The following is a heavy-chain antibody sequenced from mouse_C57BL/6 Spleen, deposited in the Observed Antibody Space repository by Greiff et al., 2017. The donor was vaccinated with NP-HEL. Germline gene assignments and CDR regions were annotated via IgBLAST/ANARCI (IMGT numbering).Heavy chain of an antibody. CDR2: IDPEDGDT. CDR1: GFNIKDYY. J-gene: IGHJ2*01. D-gene: IGHD1-1*01. CDR3: TSPYYYGSSYYFDY. V-gene: IGHV14-1*01. Sequence: DVQLQESGAELVRPGASVKLSCTASGFNIKDYYMHWVKQRPEQGLEWIGRIDPEDGDTEYAPKFQGKATMTADTSSNTAYLQLSSLTSEDTAVYYCTSPYYYGSSYYFDYWGQGTTLTVSS.